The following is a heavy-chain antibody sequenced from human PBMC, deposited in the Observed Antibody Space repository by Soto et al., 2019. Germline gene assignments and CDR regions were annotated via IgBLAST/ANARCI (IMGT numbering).Heavy chain of an antibody. CDR3: ARGVPYCTNGVCYVIDY. CDR2: IYYSGST. D-gene: IGHD2-8*01. Sequence: SETLSLTCTVSGGSISSYYWSWIRQPPGKGLEWIGYIYYSGSTNYNPSLKSRVTISVDTSKNQFSLKLSSVTAADTAVYYCARGVPYCTNGVCYVIDYWGQGTLVTVSS. V-gene: IGHV4-59*01. J-gene: IGHJ4*02. CDR1: GGSISSYY.